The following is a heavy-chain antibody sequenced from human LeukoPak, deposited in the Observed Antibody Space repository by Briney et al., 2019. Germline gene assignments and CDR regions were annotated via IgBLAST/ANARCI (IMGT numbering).Heavy chain of an antibody. J-gene: IGHJ4*02. D-gene: IGHD5-18*01. Sequence: PGRSLRLSCAASGFTFDDYAMHWVRQAPGKGPEWVSGISWNSGSIGYADSVKGRFTISRDNAKNSLYLQMNSLRAEDTALYYCAKGVDTAMVTTFDYWGQGTLVTVSS. CDR3: AKGVDTAMVTTFDY. CDR2: ISWNSGSI. V-gene: IGHV3-9*01. CDR1: GFTFDDYA.